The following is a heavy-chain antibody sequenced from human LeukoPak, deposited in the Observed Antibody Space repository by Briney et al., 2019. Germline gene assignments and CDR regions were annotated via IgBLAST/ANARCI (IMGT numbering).Heavy chain of an antibody. CDR3: ARDLDPGGYGEQANGGYYYGMDV. V-gene: IGHV1-18*01. J-gene: IGHJ6*02. D-gene: IGHD4-17*01. CDR2: ISAYNGNT. Sequence: EASVKVTCKASGYTFTSYGISWVRQAPGQGLEWMGWISAYNGNTNYAQKLQGRVTMTTDTSTSTAYMELRSLRSDDTAVYYCARDLDPGGYGEQANGGYYYGMDVWGQGTTVTVSS. CDR1: GYTFTSYG.